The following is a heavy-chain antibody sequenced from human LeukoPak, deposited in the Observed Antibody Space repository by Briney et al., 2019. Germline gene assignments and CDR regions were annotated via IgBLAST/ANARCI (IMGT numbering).Heavy chain of an antibody. J-gene: IGHJ4*02. Sequence: ASVKVSCKASGGTFSSYAISWVRQAPGQGLEWMGWISAYNGNTNYAQKLQGRVTMTTDTSTSTAYMELRSLRSDDTAVYYCARDRPHYYGSGSYYNEPYYFDYWGQGTLVTVSS. CDR1: GGTFSSYA. CDR2: ISAYNGNT. V-gene: IGHV1-18*01. CDR3: ARDRPHYYGSGSYYNEPYYFDY. D-gene: IGHD3-10*01.